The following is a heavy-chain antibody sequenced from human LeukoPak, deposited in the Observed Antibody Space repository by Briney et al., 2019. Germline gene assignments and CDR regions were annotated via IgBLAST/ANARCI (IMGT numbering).Heavy chain of an antibody. Sequence: PSETLSLTCTVSGGSISSGDYYWSWIRQPPGKGLEWIGYIYYSGSTYYNPSLKSRVTISVDTSKNQFSLKLSSVTAADTAVYYCARYCSSTNYGVDVWGQGTTVTVSS. V-gene: IGHV4-30-4*01. CDR2: IYYSGST. CDR3: ARYCSSTNYGVDV. D-gene: IGHD2-2*01. CDR1: GGSISSGDYY. J-gene: IGHJ6*02.